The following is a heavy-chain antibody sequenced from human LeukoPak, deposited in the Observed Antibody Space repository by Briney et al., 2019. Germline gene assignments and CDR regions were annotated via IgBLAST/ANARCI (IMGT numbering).Heavy chain of an antibody. D-gene: IGHD1-26*01. Sequence: SETLSLTCAVSGGSISSNNWWIWVRQSPEKGQEWIGEINHSGSTNYNPSLKSRVTISVDTSKNQFSLKLSSVTAADTAVYYCARGYREWYFDLWGRGTLVTVSS. CDR1: GGSISSNNW. J-gene: IGHJ2*01. CDR2: INHSGST. V-gene: IGHV4-4*02. CDR3: ARGYREWYFDL.